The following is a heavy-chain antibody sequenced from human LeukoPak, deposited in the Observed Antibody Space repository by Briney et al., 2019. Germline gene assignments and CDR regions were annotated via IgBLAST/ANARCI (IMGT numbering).Heavy chain of an antibody. CDR1: GFTFADHA. CDR2: ISSSSSYI. CDR3: ARGPGSYDY. V-gene: IGHV3-21*01. Sequence: PGGSLRLSCAASGFTFADHAMHWVRQAPGKGLEWVSSISSSSSYIYYADSVKGRFTISRDNAKNSLYLQMNSLRAEDTAVYYCARGPGSYDYWGQGTLVTVSS. J-gene: IGHJ4*02. D-gene: IGHD1-26*01.